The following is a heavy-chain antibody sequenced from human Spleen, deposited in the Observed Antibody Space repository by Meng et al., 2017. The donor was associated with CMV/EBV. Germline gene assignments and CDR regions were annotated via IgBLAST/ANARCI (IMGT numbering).Heavy chain of an antibody. V-gene: IGHV3-11*06. J-gene: IGHJ4*02. CDR3: ARDTWRWELLQDY. Sequence: VRLLEAGGGVVRPGRSRILSCAAFGCILSVYYMSWIRQAPGKGLEWVSYFSSSSSYTNYADSVKGRFTIPRDNAKNSLYLQMNSLRAEDTAVYYWARDTWRWELLQDYWGQGTLVTVSS. D-gene: IGHD1-26*01. CDR1: GCILSVYY. CDR2: FSSSSSYT.